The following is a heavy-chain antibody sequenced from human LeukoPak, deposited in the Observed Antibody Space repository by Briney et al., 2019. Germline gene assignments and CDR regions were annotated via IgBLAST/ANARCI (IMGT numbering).Heavy chain of an antibody. CDR3: ARDRAGGDHRYFDS. CDR1: GFTFSSYS. J-gene: IGHJ4*02. D-gene: IGHD4-17*01. Sequence: SGGSLRLSCAASGFTFSSYSMNWVRQAPGKGLEWVSSISSSSSYIYYADSVKGRFTISRDNSKNTLYLQMNSLGVEDTAVYYCARDRAGGDHRYFDSWGQGTPVAVSS. CDR2: ISSSSSYI. V-gene: IGHV3-21*01.